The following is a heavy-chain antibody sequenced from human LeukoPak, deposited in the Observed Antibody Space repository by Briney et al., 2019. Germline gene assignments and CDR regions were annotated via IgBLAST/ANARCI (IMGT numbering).Heavy chain of an antibody. J-gene: IGHJ4*02. CDR2: INHSGST. V-gene: IGHV4-34*01. Sequence: SETLSLTCAVYGGSFSGYYWSWIRQPPGKGLEWIGEINHSGSTNYNPSLKSRVTISVDTFKNQFSLKLSSVTAADTAVYYCARRYYGSGSYYRYWGQGTLVTVSS. CDR1: GGSFSGYY. D-gene: IGHD3-10*01. CDR3: ARRYYGSGSYYRY.